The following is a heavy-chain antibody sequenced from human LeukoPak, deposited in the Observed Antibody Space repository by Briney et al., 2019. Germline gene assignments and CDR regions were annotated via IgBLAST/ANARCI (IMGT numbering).Heavy chain of an antibody. J-gene: IGHJ4*02. CDR1: GFTFSSYA. V-gene: IGHV3-23*01. D-gene: IGHD3-22*01. CDR2: ISGSGGST. CDR3: AKPGGLEKITMIVGNTDEFDY. Sequence: PGGSLRLSCAASGFTFSSYAMSWVRQAPGKGLEWVSAISGSGGSTYYADSVKGRFTISRDNSKNTLYLQMNSLRAEDTAVYYCAKPGGLEKITMIVGNTDEFDYWGQGTLVTVSS.